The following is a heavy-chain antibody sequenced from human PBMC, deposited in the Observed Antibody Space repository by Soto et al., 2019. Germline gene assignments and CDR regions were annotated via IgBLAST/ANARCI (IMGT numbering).Heavy chain of an antibody. CDR2: IIPIFGTA. CDR1: GGTFSSYA. V-gene: IGHV1-69*12. D-gene: IGHD6-13*01. J-gene: IGHJ6*02. CDR3: ARGSDSSSWRHYYYGMDV. Sequence: QVQLVQSGAAVKKPGSSVKVSCKASGGTFSSYAISWVRQAPGQGLEWMGGIIPIFGTANYAQKFQGRVTITADESTSTAYMELSSLRSEDTAVYYCARGSDSSSWRHYYYGMDVWGQGTTVTVSS.